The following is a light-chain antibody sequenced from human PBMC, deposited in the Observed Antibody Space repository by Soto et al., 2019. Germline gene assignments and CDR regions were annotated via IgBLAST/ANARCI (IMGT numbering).Light chain of an antibody. Sequence: QSVLTQPRSVSGSPGQSVTISCTGASGDIGGYNYVSWYQHHPGKAPKLIIFDVNNRPSGVPDRFSGSKSGNTASLTISGLQPEDEADYYCCSYAGSSLVFGGGTKLTVL. J-gene: IGLJ2*01. CDR1: SGDIGGYNY. CDR3: CSYAGSSLV. CDR2: DVN. V-gene: IGLV2-11*01.